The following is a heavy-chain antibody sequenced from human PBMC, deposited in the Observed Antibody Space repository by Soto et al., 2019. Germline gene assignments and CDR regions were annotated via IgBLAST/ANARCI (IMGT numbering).Heavy chain of an antibody. D-gene: IGHD3-10*01. Sequence: GGSLRLSCAASGFTFSSYGMHWVRQAPGKGLEWVAVISYDGSNKYYADSVKGRFTISRDNSKNTLYLQMNSLRAEDTAVYYCAKAAFGARAGSLNWFDPWGQGTLVTVSS. CDR2: ISYDGSNK. J-gene: IGHJ5*02. CDR3: AKAAFGARAGSLNWFDP. V-gene: IGHV3-30*18. CDR1: GFTFSSYG.